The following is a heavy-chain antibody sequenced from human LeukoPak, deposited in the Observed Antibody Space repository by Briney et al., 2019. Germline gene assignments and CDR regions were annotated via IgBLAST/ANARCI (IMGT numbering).Heavy chain of an antibody. J-gene: IGHJ4*02. CDR1: GFTFSSYA. CDR3: AKGSYYDSSGSFYFDY. Sequence: GGSLRLSCSASGFTFSSYAMSWVRLAPGKGLEWVSGISGSGDNTYYADSVKGRFTISRDNSKNTLYVQVNSLGTEDTAAYYCAKGSYYDSSGSFYFDYWGQGTLVTVSS. V-gene: IGHV3-23*01. D-gene: IGHD3-22*01. CDR2: ISGSGDNT.